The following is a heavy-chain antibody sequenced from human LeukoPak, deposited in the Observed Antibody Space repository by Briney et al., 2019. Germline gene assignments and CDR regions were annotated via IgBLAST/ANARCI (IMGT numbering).Heavy chain of an antibody. CDR3: ARDGYSYGPNWYFDL. V-gene: IGHV4-59*01. CDR2: IYYSGST. J-gene: IGHJ2*01. Sequence: LETLSLTCTVSGGSISSYYWSWIRQPPGKGLEWIGYIYYSGSTNYNPSLKSRVTISVDTSKNQCSLKLSSVTAADTAVYYCARDGYSYGPNWYFDLWGRGTLVTVSS. D-gene: IGHD5-18*01. CDR1: GGSISSYY.